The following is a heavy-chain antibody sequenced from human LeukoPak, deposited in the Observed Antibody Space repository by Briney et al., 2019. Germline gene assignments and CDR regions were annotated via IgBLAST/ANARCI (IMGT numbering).Heavy chain of an antibody. CDR1: GGTFSSYA. Sequence: SVKVSCKASGGTFSSYAISWVRQAPGQGLEWMGRIIPIFGTANYAQKFQGRVTITTDESTSTAYMELSSLRSEDTAVYYCARDSGGPPYFDYWGQGTLVTVSS. D-gene: IGHD1-26*01. CDR3: ARDSGGPPYFDY. J-gene: IGHJ4*02. V-gene: IGHV1-69*05. CDR2: IIPIFGTA.